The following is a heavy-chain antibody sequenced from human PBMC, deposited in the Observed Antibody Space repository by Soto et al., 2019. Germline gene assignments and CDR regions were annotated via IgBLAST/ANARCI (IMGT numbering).Heavy chain of an antibody. CDR2: FYYSGIT. CDR1: GDSLGSSSYY. Sequence: TLSLTCTFSGDSLGSSSYYWGWIRQPPGKGLEWIGSFYYSGITYYNPSLKSRVTISVDTSKNQLSLKLTSVTAADTAVYYCARPKYSTSSALYDYWGQGTLVTVSS. V-gene: IGHV4-39*01. D-gene: IGHD6-6*01. CDR3: ARPKYSTSSALYDY. J-gene: IGHJ4*02.